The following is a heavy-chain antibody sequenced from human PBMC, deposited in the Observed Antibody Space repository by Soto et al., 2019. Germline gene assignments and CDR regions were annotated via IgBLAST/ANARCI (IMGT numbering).Heavy chain of an antibody. CDR3: APDLPEAAYYGMDV. D-gene: IGHD6-25*01. CDR2: ISWDGGST. Sequence: GSLRLSCAASGFTFDDYAMHWVRQAPGKGLEWVSLISWDGGSTYYADSVKGRFTISRDNSKNSLYLQMNSLRAEDTALYYRAPDLPEAAYYGMDVWGQGTMVTVSS. J-gene: IGHJ6*02. V-gene: IGHV3-43D*04. CDR1: GFTFDDYA.